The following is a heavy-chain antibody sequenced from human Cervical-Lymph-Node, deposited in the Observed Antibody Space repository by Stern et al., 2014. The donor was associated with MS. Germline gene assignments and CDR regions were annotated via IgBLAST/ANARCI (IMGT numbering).Heavy chain of an antibody. CDR2: ISWNSVSI. J-gene: IGHJ4*02. Sequence: EVQLVESGGDLVQPGRSLRLSCAASGFRFDLYAMHWVRQAPGKGLECVAGISWNSVSIGYAGSVKGRFTISRDNVKNFLYLQMDSLRPEDTALYYCAKEIRRADSSPDYWGQGALVTVSS. V-gene: IGHV3-9*01. D-gene: IGHD6-19*01. CDR1: GFRFDLYA. CDR3: AKEIRRADSSPDY.